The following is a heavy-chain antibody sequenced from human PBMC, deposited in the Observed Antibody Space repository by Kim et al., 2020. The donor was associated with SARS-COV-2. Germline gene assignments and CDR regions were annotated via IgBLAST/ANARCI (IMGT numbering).Heavy chain of an antibody. Sequence: SVKVSCKASGGTFSSYAISWVRQAPGQGLEWMGGIIPIFGTANYAQKFQGRVTITADESTTTAYMELSSLRSEDTAVYYCARAGWVTGAQLNWFDPWGQGTLVTVSS. J-gene: IGHJ5*02. D-gene: IGHD2-8*02. CDR1: GGTFSSYA. CDR2: IIPIFGTA. V-gene: IGHV1-69*13. CDR3: ARAGWVTGAQLNWFDP.